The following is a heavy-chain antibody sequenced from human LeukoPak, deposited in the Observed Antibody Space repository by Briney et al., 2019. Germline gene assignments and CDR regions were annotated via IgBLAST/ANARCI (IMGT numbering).Heavy chain of an antibody. CDR2: ITSDGSST. J-gene: IGHJ4*02. CDR1: GFTFSNYW. Sequence: GGSLRLSCAASGFTFSNYWMHWVRQAPGKGLVWVSRITSDGSSTSYADSVRGRFTVSRDNAKNTLYLQVNSLRAEDTAVYYCARASTPGGPFDYWGQGTLVTVSS. D-gene: IGHD4-23*01. CDR3: ARASTPGGPFDY. V-gene: IGHV3-74*01.